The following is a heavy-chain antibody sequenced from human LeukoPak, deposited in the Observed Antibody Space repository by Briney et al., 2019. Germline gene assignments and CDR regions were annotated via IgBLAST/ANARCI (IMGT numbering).Heavy chain of an antibody. Sequence: KPSQTLSLTCTVSGGSISSGGYYWSWIRQHPGKGLEWIGYIYYSGNTYYNPSLESRVTISVETSKNKFSLKLSSVTAADTAVYYCARGYCTSSRCVARHWFDPWGQGTLVTASS. J-gene: IGHJ5*02. CDR1: GGSISSGGYY. V-gene: IGHV4-31*03. CDR2: IYYSGNT. D-gene: IGHD2-2*01. CDR3: ARGYCTSSRCVARHWFDP.